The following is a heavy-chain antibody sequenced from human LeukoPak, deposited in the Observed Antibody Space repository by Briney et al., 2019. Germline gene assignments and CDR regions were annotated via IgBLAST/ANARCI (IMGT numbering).Heavy chain of an antibody. CDR1: GGSFGDYH. CDR2: IHQRGVT. D-gene: IGHD3-3*01. V-gene: IGHV4-34*01. CDR3: ARHYDFWSGYSIALDY. J-gene: IGHJ4*02. Sequence: SETLSLTCALSGGSFGDYHWSWIRQPPGKGLEWIGGIHQRGVTTYNPSLKSRVTISVDTSKNQFSLKLSSVTAADTAVYYCARHYDFWSGYSIALDYWGQGTLVTVSS.